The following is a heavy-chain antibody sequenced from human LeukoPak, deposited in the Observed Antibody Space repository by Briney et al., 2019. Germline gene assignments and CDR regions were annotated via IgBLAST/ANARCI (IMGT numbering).Heavy chain of an antibody. J-gene: IGHJ5*02. D-gene: IGHD6-13*01. CDR1: GYSISSGYY. Sequence: SETLSLTRTVSGYSISSGYYWGWIRQPPGKGLEWIGSIYHSGSTYYNPSLKSRVTISVDTSKNQFSLKLSSVTAADTAVYYCARSKAHLSTSWYGNWFDPWGQGTLVTVSS. CDR2: IYHSGST. V-gene: IGHV4-38-2*02. CDR3: ARSKAHLSTSWYGNWFDP.